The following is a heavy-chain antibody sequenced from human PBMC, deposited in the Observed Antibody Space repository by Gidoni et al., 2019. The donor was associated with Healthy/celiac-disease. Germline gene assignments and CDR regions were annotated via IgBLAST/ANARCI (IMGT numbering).Heavy chain of an antibody. V-gene: IGHV3-21*01. Sequence: EVQLVESGGGMVKPGGSLRLSCAASGFTFSSYSMNWVRQAPGKGREGVSSISSSSSYIYYADSVKGRFTISRDNAKNSLYLQMNSLRAEDTAVYYCARDAGGFDPWGQGTLVTVSS. D-gene: IGHD3-16*01. CDR2: ISSSSSYI. J-gene: IGHJ5*02. CDR1: GFTFSSYS. CDR3: ARDAGGFDP.